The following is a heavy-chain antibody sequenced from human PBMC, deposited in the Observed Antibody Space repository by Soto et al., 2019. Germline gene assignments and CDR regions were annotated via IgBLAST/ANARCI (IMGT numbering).Heavy chain of an antibody. V-gene: IGHV3-23*04. Sequence: DVNLVQSGGGSAQPGGSLRLSCATSGFTFSTYAMTWVRQVPGRGLQGVSTILPDETGFYTISVKGRFTISRDNYRGIVYLQMNDLWVEDAAIYYCAKDRLPTSGQRFYFDSWGQGSLVTVSS. CDR3: AKDRLPTSGQRFYFDS. CDR2: ILPDETG. J-gene: IGHJ4*02. D-gene: IGHD2-15*01. CDR1: GFTFSTYA.